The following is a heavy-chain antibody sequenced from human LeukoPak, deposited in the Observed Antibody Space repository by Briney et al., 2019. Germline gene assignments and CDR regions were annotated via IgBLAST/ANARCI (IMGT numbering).Heavy chain of an antibody. Sequence: GGSLRLSCAASGFTFSSYSMNWVRQAPGKGLEWVSSISSSSSSYIYYADSVKGRFTISRDNAKNSLYLQMNSLRAEDTAVYYCARGSLAVTGWDVWGKGTTATVSS. D-gene: IGHD2-21*02. J-gene: IGHJ6*04. CDR2: ISSSSSSYI. CDR1: GFTFSSYS. V-gene: IGHV3-21*01. CDR3: ARGSLAVTGWDV.